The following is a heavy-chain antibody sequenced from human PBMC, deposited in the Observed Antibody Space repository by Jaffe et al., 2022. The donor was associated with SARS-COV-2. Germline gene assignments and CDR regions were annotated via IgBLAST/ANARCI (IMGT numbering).Heavy chain of an antibody. CDR1: GFTFSTYA. Sequence: QVQLVESGGGVVQPGRSLRLSCAASGFTFSTYAMHWVRQAPGKGLDWVAMTWSDGSHIFYADSVRGRFTISRDNSKNTLYLQMNSLRAEDTAVYYCARERFGEDFDFWGQGTLVTVSS. D-gene: IGHD3-10*01. CDR2: TWSDGSHI. CDR3: ARERFGEDFDF. J-gene: IGHJ4*02. V-gene: IGHV3-33*01.